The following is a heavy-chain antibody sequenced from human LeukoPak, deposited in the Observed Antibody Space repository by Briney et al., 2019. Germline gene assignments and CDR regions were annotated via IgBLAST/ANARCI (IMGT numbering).Heavy chain of an antibody. V-gene: IGHV4-59*01. Sequence: SETLSLTCTVSGGSISSYYWSGIRQPPGKGLEWIGYIYYSGSTNYNPSLKSRVTISVDTSKNQFSLKLSSVTAADTAVYYCARAGPTVTYYYYYYMDVWGKGTTVTVSS. D-gene: IGHD4-17*01. J-gene: IGHJ6*03. CDR3: ARAGPTVTYYYYYYMDV. CDR2: IYYSGST. CDR1: GGSISSYY.